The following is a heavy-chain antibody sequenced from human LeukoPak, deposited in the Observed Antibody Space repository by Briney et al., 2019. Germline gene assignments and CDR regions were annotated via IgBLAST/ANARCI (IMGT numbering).Heavy chain of an antibody. CDR2: ISYDGSNK. CDR3: ARVYGDYEQAIDY. J-gene: IGHJ4*02. V-gene: IGHV3-30*03. CDR1: GFTFSSYG. Sequence: PGRSLRLSCAASGFTFSSYGMHWVRQAPGEGLEWVAVISYDGSNKYYADSVKGRFTISRDNSKNTLYLQMNSLRAEDTAVYYCARVYGDYEQAIDYWGQGTLVTVSS. D-gene: IGHD4-17*01.